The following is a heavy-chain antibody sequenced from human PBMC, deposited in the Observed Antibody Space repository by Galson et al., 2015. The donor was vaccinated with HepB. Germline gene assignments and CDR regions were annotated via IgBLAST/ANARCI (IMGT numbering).Heavy chain of an antibody. CDR2: INSRYSAI. CDR1: GFTFSDYS. J-gene: IGHJ3*02. CDR3: ARDRDYAFDI. Sequence: SLRLSCAASGFTFSDYSMNWVRQAPGKGLEWVSYINSRYSAIDYADSVKGRFTISIDNAKASLYLQMNSLRAEDTAVYYCARDRDYAFDIWGQGTMVTVSS. V-gene: IGHV3-48*01.